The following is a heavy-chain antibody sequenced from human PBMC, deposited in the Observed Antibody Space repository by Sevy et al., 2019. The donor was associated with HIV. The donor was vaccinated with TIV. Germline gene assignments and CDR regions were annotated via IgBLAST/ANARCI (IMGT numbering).Heavy chain of an antibody. CDR3: AKDGYSSGLLYYFDH. CDR2: ISVSGRL. D-gene: IGHD6-19*01. V-gene: IGHV3-23*01. CDR1: GFKFDNYA. Sequence: GGSLRLSCAASGFKFDNYAMAWVRQAPGQGLVWVSAISVSGRLSYADTVKGRFTISSHSSKKMIYLHLNSLRADDTATYYCAKDGYSSGLLYYFDHWGQGTLVTVSS. J-gene: IGHJ4*02.